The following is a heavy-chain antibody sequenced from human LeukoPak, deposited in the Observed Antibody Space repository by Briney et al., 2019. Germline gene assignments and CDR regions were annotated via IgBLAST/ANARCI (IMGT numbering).Heavy chain of an antibody. V-gene: IGHV3-15*07. CDR2: IKRKTDCGTT. Sequence: GSLRLSCAASGFTFSNAWMNWVRQAPGKGVEWVGRIKRKTDCGTTDYAAPVKGRFTISRDDSKNTLYLQMNSLKTEDTAVYYCTTRISPFWGQGTLVTVSS. CDR1: GFTFSNAW. J-gene: IGHJ4*02. CDR3: TTRISPF.